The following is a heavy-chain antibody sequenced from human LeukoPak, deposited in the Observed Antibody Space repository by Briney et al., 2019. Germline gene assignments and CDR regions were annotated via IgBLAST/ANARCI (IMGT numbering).Heavy chain of an antibody. V-gene: IGHV3-48*03. CDR2: ISSSGTTI. J-gene: IGHJ4*02. CDR3: ASVIVATSFDY. CDR1: GFTFSNNE. D-gene: IGHD5-12*01. Sequence: GGSLRLSCVASGFTFSNNEMNWVRQAPGKGLEWVSYISSSGTTIYYADSVKGRFTISRDNAKKSLYLQMNSLRAEDTAVYYCASVIVATSFDYWGQGTLVTVSS.